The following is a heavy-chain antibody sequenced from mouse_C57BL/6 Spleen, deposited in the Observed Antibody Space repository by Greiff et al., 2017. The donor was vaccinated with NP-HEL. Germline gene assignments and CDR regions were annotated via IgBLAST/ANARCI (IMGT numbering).Heavy chain of an antibody. Sequence: QVQLQQPGAELVKPGASVKLSCKASGYTFTSYWLQWVKQRPGQGLEWIGEIDPSDSYTNYNQKFKGKATLTVDTSSSTAYMQLSSLTSEDSAVYYCARRRGKEDYYAMDYWGQGTSVTVSS. CDR1: GYTFTSYW. V-gene: IGHV1-50*01. CDR3: ARRRGKEDYYAMDY. CDR2: IDPSDSYT. D-gene: IGHD2-1*01. J-gene: IGHJ4*01.